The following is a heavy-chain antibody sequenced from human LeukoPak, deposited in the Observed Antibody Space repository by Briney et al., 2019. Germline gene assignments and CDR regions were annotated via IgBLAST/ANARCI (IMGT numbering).Heavy chain of an antibody. D-gene: IGHD1-7*01. V-gene: IGHV3-30-3*01. CDR1: GFTFSSYA. Sequence: PGGSLRLSCEASGFTFSSYAMSWVRQAPGKGLEWVAVISYDGSNKYYADSVKGRFTISRDNSKNTLYLQMNSLRAEDTAVYYCARLTGTTDDYWGQGTLVTVSS. CDR2: ISYDGSNK. J-gene: IGHJ4*02. CDR3: ARLTGTTDDY.